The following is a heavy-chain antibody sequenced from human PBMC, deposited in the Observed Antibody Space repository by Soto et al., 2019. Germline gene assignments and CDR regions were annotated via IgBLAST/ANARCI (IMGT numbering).Heavy chain of an antibody. Sequence: QVQLQQWGAGLLKPSETLSLTCVVYGGSFSGYYWTWIRQAPGKGLEWIGEINHSGGTNYNSSLTSRATISVDTSKNQFSLIVYAVTAADTAVYYWARDRQYYHFWSGYQNEGPYDMDVWGQGTTVTVSS. J-gene: IGHJ6*02. CDR2: INHSGGT. V-gene: IGHV4-34*02. CDR3: ARDRQYYHFWSGYQNEGPYDMDV. D-gene: IGHD3-3*02. CDR1: GGSFSGYY.